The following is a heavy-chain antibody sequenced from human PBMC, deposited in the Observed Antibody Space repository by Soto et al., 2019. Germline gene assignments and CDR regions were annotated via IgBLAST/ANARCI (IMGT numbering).Heavy chain of an antibody. CDR3: ALWPTTGATLNPFDY. CDR2: ISYDGSNK. Sequence: QVQLVESGGGVVQPGRSLRLSCAASGFTFSSYGMHWVRQAPGKGLEWVAVISYDGSNKYYADSVKGRFTISRDNSKNTLYLQMNSLRAEDTAVYYCALWPTTGATLNPFDYWGQGTLVTVSS. D-gene: IGHD1-26*01. CDR1: GFTFSSYG. V-gene: IGHV3-30*03. J-gene: IGHJ4*02.